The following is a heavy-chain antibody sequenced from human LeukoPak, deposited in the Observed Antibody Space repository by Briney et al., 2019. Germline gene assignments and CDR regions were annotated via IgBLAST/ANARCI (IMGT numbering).Heavy chain of an antibody. CDR1: GGSFSGYY. CDR2: INHSGST. D-gene: IGHD6-19*01. Sequence: KPSETLSLTCAVYGGSFSGYYWSWIRQPPGKGLEWIGEINHSGSTNYNPFLKSRVTISVDTSKNQFSLKLSSVTAADTAVYYCARGSTRQWRDAFDIWGQGTMVTVSS. V-gene: IGHV4-34*01. CDR3: ARGSTRQWRDAFDI. J-gene: IGHJ3*02.